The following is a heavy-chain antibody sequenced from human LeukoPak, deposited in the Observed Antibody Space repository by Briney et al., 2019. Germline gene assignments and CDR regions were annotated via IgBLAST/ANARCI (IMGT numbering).Heavy chain of an antibody. CDR3: AKTGATAGHAFEY. Sequence: GESLKISCKGSGYSFTSYWIGWVRQMPGKGLEWMGIIYPGDSDSRYSPSFQGQVTISVDKSISTAYLQWSSLKASDTAMYYCAKTGATAGHAFEYWGQGTLVTVSS. V-gene: IGHV5-51*01. CDR1: GYSFTSYW. CDR2: IYPGDSDS. D-gene: IGHD6-13*01. J-gene: IGHJ4*02.